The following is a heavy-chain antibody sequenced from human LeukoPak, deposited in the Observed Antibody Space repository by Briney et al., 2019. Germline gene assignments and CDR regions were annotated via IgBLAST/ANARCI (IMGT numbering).Heavy chain of an antibody. CDR2: IYPGDSDT. CDR1: GYTFTNYW. D-gene: IGHD1-26*01. V-gene: IGHV5-51*01. CDR3: ARHLGAQPIDY. J-gene: IGHJ4*02. Sequence: GESLKISCKGSGYTFTNYWIGWVRQMPGKGLEWMGIIYPGDSDTRYSSSFQGQVTISADKSISTAYLQWNSLKASDTAMYYCARHLGAQPIDYWGQGTLVTVSS.